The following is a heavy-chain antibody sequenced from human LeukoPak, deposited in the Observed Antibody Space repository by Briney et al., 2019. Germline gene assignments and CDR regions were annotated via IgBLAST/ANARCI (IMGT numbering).Heavy chain of an antibody. CDR3: ARGGSGWPIDY. J-gene: IGHJ4*02. V-gene: IGHV1-3*01. D-gene: IGHD6-19*01. Sequence: ASVKVSCKASGYTFTSYAMHWVRQAPGQRLEWMGWINAGNGNTKYSQKFQGWVTMTRDTSISTAYMELSRLRSDDTAVYYCARGGSGWPIDYWGQGTLVTVSS. CDR2: INAGNGNT. CDR1: GYTFTSYA.